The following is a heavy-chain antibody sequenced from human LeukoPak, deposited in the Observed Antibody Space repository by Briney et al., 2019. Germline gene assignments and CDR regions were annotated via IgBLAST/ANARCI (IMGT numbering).Heavy chain of an antibody. J-gene: IGHJ4*02. CDR2: ISNNGGYT. CDR3: AKQLGYCSDGSCYFPY. CDR1: GFTFSSSA. V-gene: IGHV3-23*01. D-gene: IGHD2-15*01. Sequence: GGSLRLSCAASGFTFSSSAMSWVRQAPGKGLEWVSGISNNGGYTCYADSVQGRFTISRNNSKSTLCLQMNSLRAEDTAVYYCAKQLGYCSDGSCYFPYWGQGTLVTVSS.